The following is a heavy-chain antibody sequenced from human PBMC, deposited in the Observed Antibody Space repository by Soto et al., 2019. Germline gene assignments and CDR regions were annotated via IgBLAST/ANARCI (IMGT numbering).Heavy chain of an antibody. CDR1: GYTFTNYG. CDR2: INTYNGNT. Sequence: ASVKVSWKASGYTFTNYGISWVRQAPGQGLEWMGWINTYNGNTNHAQKLQGRVTITRDTSTSTAYMELSSLRSEDTAVYFCAPAPSWYIYDYWGQGTLVTVSS. D-gene: IGHD6-13*01. V-gene: IGHV1-18*01. J-gene: IGHJ4*02. CDR3: APAPSWYIYDY.